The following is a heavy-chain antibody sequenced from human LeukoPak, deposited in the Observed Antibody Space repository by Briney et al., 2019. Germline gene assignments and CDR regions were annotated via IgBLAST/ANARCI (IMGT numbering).Heavy chain of an antibody. Sequence: SVKVSCKASGGTFSSYAISWVRQAPGQGLEWMGGIIPIFGTANYAQKFQGRVTITTDESTSTAYMELSSLRSEDTAVYYCARVSSYYYYMDVWGKGTTVTVSS. CDR3: ARVSSYYYYMDV. CDR2: IIPIFGTA. CDR1: GGTFSSYA. J-gene: IGHJ6*03. V-gene: IGHV1-69*05.